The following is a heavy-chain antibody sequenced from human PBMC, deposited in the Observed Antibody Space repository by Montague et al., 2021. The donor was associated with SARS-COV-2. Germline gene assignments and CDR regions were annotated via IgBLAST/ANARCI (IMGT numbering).Heavy chain of an antibody. Sequence: PALVIPTQTLTLTCTFSGFSLSSGGVGVGWIRQPPGKALEWVALIYWDDDKRYSPSLKSRLTMTKDTSENQVYLTMTNMDPVDTATYYCAHYYYGSGTYFDFDYWGQGTLVTVSS. D-gene: IGHD3-10*01. CDR1: GFSLSSGGVG. V-gene: IGHV2-5*02. CDR2: IYWDDDK. J-gene: IGHJ4*02. CDR3: AHYYYGSGTYFDFDY.